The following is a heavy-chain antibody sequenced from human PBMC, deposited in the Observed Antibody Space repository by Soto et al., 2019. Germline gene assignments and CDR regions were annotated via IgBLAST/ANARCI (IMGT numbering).Heavy chain of an antibody. CDR3: ASTDYGGDGQDY. CDR2: VSYTGDTT. J-gene: IGHJ4*02. Sequence: PGGSLRLSCASPGFTFSTYGMSWVRQAPGKGLEWVSSVSYTGDTTYYADSVKGRFTISRDNSKNTVYLQMNSLRTEDTATYYCASTDYGGDGQDYWGQGTLVTVSS. D-gene: IGHD4-17*01. CDR1: GFTFSTYG. V-gene: IGHV3-23*01.